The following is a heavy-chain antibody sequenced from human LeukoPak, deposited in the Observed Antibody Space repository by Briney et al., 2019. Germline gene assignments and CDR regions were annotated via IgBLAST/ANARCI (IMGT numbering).Heavy chain of an antibody. CDR2: IYYSGST. Sequence: SETLSLTCTVSGGSISGSSYYWGWIRQPPGKGLEWIGSIYYSGSTYYNPSLESRVTISVDTSKNQFSLKLSSVTAADTAVYYCARDPHYWGQGTLVTVSS. CDR3: ARDPHY. V-gene: IGHV4-39*02. CDR1: GGSISGSSYY. J-gene: IGHJ4*02.